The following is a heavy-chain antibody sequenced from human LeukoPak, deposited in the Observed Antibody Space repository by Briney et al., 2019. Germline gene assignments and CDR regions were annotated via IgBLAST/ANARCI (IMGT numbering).Heavy chain of an antibody. CDR1: GGSFSGYY. J-gene: IGHJ6*03. V-gene: IGHV4-34*01. CDR2: INHSGST. D-gene: IGHD2-2*01. CDR3: ARGLYCSSTSCQVSRYYYYYYMDV. Sequence: SETLSLTCAVYGGSFSGYYWSWIRQPPGKGLEWIGEINHSGSTNYNPSLKSRVTISVDTSKNQFSLKLSSVTAADTAVYYCARGLYCSSTSCQVSRYYYYYYMDVWGKGTTVTVSS.